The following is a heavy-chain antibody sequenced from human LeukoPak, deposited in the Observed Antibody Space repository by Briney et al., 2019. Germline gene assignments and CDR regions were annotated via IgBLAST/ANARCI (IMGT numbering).Heavy chain of an antibody. CDR1: GYTFTGYY. Sequence: ASVKVSCKASGYTFTGYYMHWVRQAPGQGLEWMGRINPNSGGTNYSQKFQGRVTMSRDTSISTAYMELSRLRSDDTAVYYCARDQNYYGSGSYLTLFDYWGQGPLVTVSS. J-gene: IGHJ4*02. V-gene: IGHV1-2*06. D-gene: IGHD3-10*01. CDR2: INPNSGGT. CDR3: ARDQNYYGSGSYLTLFDY.